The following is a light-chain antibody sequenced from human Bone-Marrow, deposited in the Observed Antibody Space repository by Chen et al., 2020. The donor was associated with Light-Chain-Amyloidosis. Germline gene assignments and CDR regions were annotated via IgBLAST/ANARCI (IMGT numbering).Light chain of an antibody. CDR1: NIGATS. J-gene: IGLJ3*02. V-gene: IGLV3-21*02. CDR3: QVWDRSSDRPV. Sequence: YVLTQPSSVSVAPGQTATIACGGNNIGATSGLSYQQTPGQAPLLVVYDDSDRPSGIPERLSGSNSGNTATLTSSRVEAGDAADYYCQVWDRSSDRPVFGGGTKLTVL. CDR2: DDS.